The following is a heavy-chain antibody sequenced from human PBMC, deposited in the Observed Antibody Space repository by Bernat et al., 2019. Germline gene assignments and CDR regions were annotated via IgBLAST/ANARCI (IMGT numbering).Heavy chain of an antibody. J-gene: IGHJ4*02. CDR2: IGGSGANT. CDR3: AKDEGTSWYDY. CDR1: GFTFSNYA. Sequence: EVQLLESGGILVQPGGSLRLSCAASGFTFSNYAMNWVRQAPGKGLEWVSAIGGSGANTYYADSVKGRFTISRDNSKNTLYLQMNSLRAEDTAVYYWAKDEGTSWYDYWGQGTLVTVSS. V-gene: IGHV3-23*01. D-gene: IGHD6-13*01.